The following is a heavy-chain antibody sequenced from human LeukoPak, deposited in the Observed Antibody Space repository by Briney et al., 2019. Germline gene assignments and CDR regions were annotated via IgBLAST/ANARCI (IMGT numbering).Heavy chain of an antibody. CDR1: GGSIRSGDYS. D-gene: IGHD3-3*01. CDR2: IYYSGST. CDR3: ARGIGYDFWSGYYNY. Sequence: SQTLSLTCTVSGGSIRSGDYSWNWIRQHPGKGLEWIGYIYYSGSTYYNPSLTSRVTMSVDTSKNQFSLKLSSVTAADTAVYCCARGIGYDFWSGYYNYWGQGTLVTVSS. V-gene: IGHV4-31*03. J-gene: IGHJ4*02.